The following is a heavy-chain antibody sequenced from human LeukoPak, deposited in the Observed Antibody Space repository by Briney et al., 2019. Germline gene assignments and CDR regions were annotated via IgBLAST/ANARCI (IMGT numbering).Heavy chain of an antibody. D-gene: IGHD6-13*01. V-gene: IGHV3-20*01. CDR3: ARDWYGIYFDY. J-gene: IGHJ4*02. CDR2: INWNGGST. Sequence: GGSLRLSCAASGFTVSSNYMSWVRQAPGKGLEWVSGINWNGGSTAYADSVKGRFTISRDNAKNSLYLQMNSLRAEDTALYHCARDWYGIYFDYWGQGTLVTVSS. CDR1: GFTVSSNY.